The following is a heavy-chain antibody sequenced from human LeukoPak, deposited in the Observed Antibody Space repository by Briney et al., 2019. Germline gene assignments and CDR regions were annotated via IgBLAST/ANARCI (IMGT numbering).Heavy chain of an antibody. J-gene: IGHJ5*02. CDR3: ARYYDGSGSPRFDP. V-gene: IGHV4-38-2*02. CDR1: GDSISSGYY. CDR2: IHHSGSS. Sequence: SETLSLTCTVSGDSISSGYYWGWIRQPPGRGLEWIGSIHHSGSSYYNPSLKSRVTISVDTSKNHFSLKLSSVTAADTAVHYCARYYDGSGSPRFDPWGQGTLVTVSS. D-gene: IGHD3-22*01.